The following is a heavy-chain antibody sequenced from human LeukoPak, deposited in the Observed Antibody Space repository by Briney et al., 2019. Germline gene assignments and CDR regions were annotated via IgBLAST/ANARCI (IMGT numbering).Heavy chain of an antibody. Sequence: SVKVSCKASGGTFSGYAISWVRQAPGQGLEWMGGIIPIFGTANYAQKFQGRVTITADESTSTAYMELSSLRSEYTAVYYCARTSSIAAYWFDPWGQGTLVTVSS. V-gene: IGHV1-69*13. D-gene: IGHD6-6*01. CDR3: ARTSSIAAYWFDP. J-gene: IGHJ5*02. CDR2: IIPIFGTA. CDR1: GGTFSGYA.